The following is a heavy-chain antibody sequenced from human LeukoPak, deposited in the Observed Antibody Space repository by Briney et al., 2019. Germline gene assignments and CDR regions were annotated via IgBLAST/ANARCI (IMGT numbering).Heavy chain of an antibody. D-gene: IGHD5-18*01. Sequence: SETLSLTCTVSGGSISRYYWSWIRQPAGKGLEWIGRIYTSGSTNYNPSLKSRVSMSVDTSKNQFSLKLSSVTAEDTAIYYWARDSDSYGPDFDDWGQGTLVTVSS. J-gene: IGHJ4*02. CDR2: IYTSGST. CDR1: GGSISRYY. CDR3: ARDSDSYGPDFDD. V-gene: IGHV4-4*07.